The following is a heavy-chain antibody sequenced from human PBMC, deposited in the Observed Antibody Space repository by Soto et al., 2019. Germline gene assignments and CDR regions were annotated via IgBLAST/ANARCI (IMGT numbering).Heavy chain of an antibody. D-gene: IGHD5-12*01. Sequence: QVQLVQSGAEMKKPGSSVKVSCKASGGTFSSYTISWVRQAPGQGLEWMGRIIPILGIANYAQKFQGRVTITADKSTSTAYMELSSLRSEDTAVYYCARSPRYSGYYYGMDVWGQGTTVTVSS. CDR2: IIPILGIA. V-gene: IGHV1-69*02. CDR1: GGTFSSYT. CDR3: ARSPRYSGYYYGMDV. J-gene: IGHJ6*02.